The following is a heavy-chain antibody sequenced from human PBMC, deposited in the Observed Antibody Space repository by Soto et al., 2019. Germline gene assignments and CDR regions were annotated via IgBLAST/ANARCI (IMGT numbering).Heavy chain of an antibody. CDR2: IYSSSSTI. D-gene: IGHD1-1*01. V-gene: IGHV3-48*01. Sequence: GGSLRLSCAASGFTFSSYSMNWVRQAPGKGLEWISYIYSSSSTIYYADSVKGRFTISRDNAKNSLYLQMNSLRAEDTAVYYCAREDDETGTFDYWGQGTLVTVSS. CDR3: AREDDETGTFDY. CDR1: GFTFSSYS. J-gene: IGHJ4*02.